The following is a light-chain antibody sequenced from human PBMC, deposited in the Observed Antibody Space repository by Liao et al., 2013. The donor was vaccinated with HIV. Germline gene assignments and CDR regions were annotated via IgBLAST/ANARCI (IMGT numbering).Light chain of an antibody. CDR3: QAWDSSTPWV. Sequence: SYELTQPPSVSVSPGQTATITCSGDKVGDKYASWYRRKPGQSPEVVIYQDSKRPSGIPERFSGSNSGNTATLTISGTQAMDEADYYCQAWDSSTPWVFGGGTKLTVL. V-gene: IGLV3-1*01. J-gene: IGLJ3*02. CDR1: KVGDKY. CDR2: QDS.